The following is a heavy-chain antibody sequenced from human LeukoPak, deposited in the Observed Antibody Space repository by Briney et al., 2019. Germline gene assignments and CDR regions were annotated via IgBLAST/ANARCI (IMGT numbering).Heavy chain of an antibody. J-gene: IGHJ4*01. CDR2: ISPSGSYI. CDR1: GFIFNKYT. D-gene: IGHD1-1*01. V-gene: IGHV3-21*01. Sequence: GGSLRLSCAASGFIFNKYTMNWVRQAPGKGLEWVSSISPSGSYIYYADSVEGRFTISRDNAKNSLYLQMNSLRAEDTAVFYCARLAIWNLGAGGFDYWGQGTLVTVSS. CDR3: ARLAIWNLGAGGFDY.